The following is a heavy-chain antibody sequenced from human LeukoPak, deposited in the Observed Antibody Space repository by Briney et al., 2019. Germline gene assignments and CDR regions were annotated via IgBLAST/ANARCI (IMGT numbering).Heavy chain of an antibody. Sequence: PGGSLRLSCAASGFTFTTYYMTWIRQAPGRGLEWVSYISSSGSTIYYADSAKGRFTISRDSAKNSLFLQMNSLRAEDTAVYYCAREAGYCSSTSCSYYYYMDVWGKGTTVTVSS. D-gene: IGHD2-2*03. J-gene: IGHJ6*03. V-gene: IGHV3-11*04. CDR2: ISSSGSTI. CDR1: GFTFTTYY. CDR3: AREAGYCSSTSCSYYYYMDV.